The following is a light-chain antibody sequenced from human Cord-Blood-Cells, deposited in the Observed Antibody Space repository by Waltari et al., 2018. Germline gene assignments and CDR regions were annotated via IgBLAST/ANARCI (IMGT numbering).Light chain of an antibody. CDR1: ALQKQY. Sequence: SYELTQPPSVSVSPGQTARITCSGDALQKQYAYWYQQKPGQAPVLVIYKDSERPSGSPERFSGSSSGTTVTLTISGVQAEDEADYYCQSADSSGTWVFGGGTKLTVL. V-gene: IGLV3-25*03. CDR2: KDS. CDR3: QSADSSGTWV. J-gene: IGLJ3*02.